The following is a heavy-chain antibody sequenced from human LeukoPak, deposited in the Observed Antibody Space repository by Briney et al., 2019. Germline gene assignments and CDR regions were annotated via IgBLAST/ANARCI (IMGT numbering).Heavy chain of an antibody. CDR3: ARRGTYYYDSSGYYFDY. D-gene: IGHD3-22*01. CDR1: GGSFSGYY. Sequence: SETLSLTCAVYGGSFSGYYWSWIRQPPGKGLEWIGEINHSGSTNYNPSLKSRVTISVDTSKNQFSLKLSSVTAADTAVYYCARRGTYYYDSSGYYFDYWGQGTLVTVSS. V-gene: IGHV4-34*01. J-gene: IGHJ4*02. CDR2: INHSGST.